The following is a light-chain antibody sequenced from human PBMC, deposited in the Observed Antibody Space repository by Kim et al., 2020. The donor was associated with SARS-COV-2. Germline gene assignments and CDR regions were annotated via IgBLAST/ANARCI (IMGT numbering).Light chain of an antibody. CDR2: EDT. J-gene: IGLJ3*02. V-gene: IGLV3-25*03. CDR3: QSADSGDTFWV. CDR1: ALPKQY. Sequence: SYELTQPPSVSVSPGQTARITCSGDALPKQYAYWFQQKPGQAPVVLIYEDTERPSGIPERFSGSTSGTTVTLTISAVQAEDEADYYCQSADSGDTFWV.